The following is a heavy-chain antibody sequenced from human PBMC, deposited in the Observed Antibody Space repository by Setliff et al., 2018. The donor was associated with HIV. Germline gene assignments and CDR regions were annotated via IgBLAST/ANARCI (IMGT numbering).Heavy chain of an antibody. CDR2: IYPDDSAT. CDR3: AKHGFERKSPYNWFDS. V-gene: IGHV5-51*01. Sequence: GESLTISCKGFGYSFSDNWIGWVRQMPGKGLEWMGIIYPDDSATRYSPSFQGQVTISADKSINTAYLRWRSLRASDTAIYFCAKHGFERKSPYNWFDSWGQGTLVTSPQ. CDR1: GYSFSDNW. D-gene: IGHD3-16*01. J-gene: IGHJ5*01.